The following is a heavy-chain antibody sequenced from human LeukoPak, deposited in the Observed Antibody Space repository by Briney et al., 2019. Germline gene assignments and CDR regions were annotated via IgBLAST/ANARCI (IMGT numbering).Heavy chain of an antibody. CDR3: AKEIGYCSSTSCSY. J-gene: IGHJ4*01. V-gene: IGHV3-23*01. CDR1: GFSFSSYA. CDR2: ISGSGGSS. D-gene: IGHD2-2*01. Sequence: GGSLRLSCAASGFSFSSYAMSWVRQAPGKGLEWVSAISGSGGSSYYADSVKGRFTISRDKSKNTLYLQMNSLRAEDTAVYYCAKEIGYCSSTSCSYWGQRTLVTVSS.